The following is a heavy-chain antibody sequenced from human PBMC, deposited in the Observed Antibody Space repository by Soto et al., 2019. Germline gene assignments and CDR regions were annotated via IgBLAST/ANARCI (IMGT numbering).Heavy chain of an antibody. Sequence: SETLSLTCTVYGGSFSGYYWSWIRQPPGKGLEWIGEINHSGSTNYNPSLKSRATISVDTSKNQFSLKLSSVTAADTAVYYCARGTNYDFWSGSGYYYYYGVDVWGQGTTVTVSS. V-gene: IGHV4-34*01. D-gene: IGHD3-3*01. CDR1: GGSFSGYY. J-gene: IGHJ6*02. CDR2: INHSGST. CDR3: ARGTNYDFWSGSGYYYYYGVDV.